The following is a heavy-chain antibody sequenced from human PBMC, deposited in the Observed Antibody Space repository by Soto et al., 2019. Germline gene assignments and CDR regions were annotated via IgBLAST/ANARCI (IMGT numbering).Heavy chain of an antibody. CDR1: GFTFSSYA. J-gene: IGHJ4*02. V-gene: IGHV3-30-3*01. D-gene: IGHD3-10*01. CDR3: ARDPRGRTLDYFDY. CDR2: ISYDGSNK. Sequence: PGGSLRLSCAASGFTFSSYAMHWVRQAPGKGLEWVAVISYDGSNKYYADSVKGRFTISRDNSKNTLYLQMNSLRAEDTAVYYCARDPRGRTLDYFDYWGQGTLVTVSS.